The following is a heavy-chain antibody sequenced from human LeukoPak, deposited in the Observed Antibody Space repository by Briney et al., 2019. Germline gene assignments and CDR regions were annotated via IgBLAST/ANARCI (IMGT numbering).Heavy chain of an antibody. J-gene: IGHJ4*02. CDR3: AHSFHSSRSFDY. D-gene: IGHD6-19*01. CDR2: IYWGDDK. CDR1: GFSLSTSGVG. Sequence: SAPKLVNPTETLTLTCTFSGFSLSTSGVGVGWIRQPPANALIWIALIYWGDDKRYSPSLKSRLTITKDTSKNQVVLTMTNMDPVDTATYYCAHSFHSSRSFDYWGQGTLVTVSS. V-gene: IGHV2-5*02.